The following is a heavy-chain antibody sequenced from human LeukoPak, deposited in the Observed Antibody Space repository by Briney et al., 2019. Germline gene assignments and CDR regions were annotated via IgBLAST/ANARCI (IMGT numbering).Heavy chain of an antibody. CDR2: IYYTGTS. V-gene: IGHV4-59*11. CDR1: GGSISSHY. Sequence: TSETLSLTCTVSGGSISSHYWGWIRQPPGKGLDWIGYIYYTGTSNYNPSLKSRVTLSVDTSKNHFSLKLTSVTAADTAVYYCARGSSTGFDYWGQGTLVTVSS. CDR3: ARGSSTGFDY. D-gene: IGHD2-2*01. J-gene: IGHJ4*02.